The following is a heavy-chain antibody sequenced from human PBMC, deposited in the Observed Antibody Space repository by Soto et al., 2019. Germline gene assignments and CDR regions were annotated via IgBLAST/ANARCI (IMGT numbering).Heavy chain of an antibody. J-gene: IGHJ4*02. CDR2: ISGSGGST. D-gene: IGHD6-19*01. CDR1: GFTFSSYA. Sequence: GGSLRLSCAASGFTFSSYAMSWVRQAPGKGLEWVSAISGSGGSTYYADSVKGRFTISRDNSKNTLDLQMNSLRAEDTAVYYCAAEWLVSGSVDYWGQGTLVTVSS. CDR3: AAEWLVSGSVDY. V-gene: IGHV3-23*01.